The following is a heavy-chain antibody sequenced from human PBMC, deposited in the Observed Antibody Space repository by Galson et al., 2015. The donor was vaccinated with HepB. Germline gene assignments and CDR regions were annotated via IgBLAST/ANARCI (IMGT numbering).Heavy chain of an antibody. V-gene: IGHV5-51*01. D-gene: IGHD1-26*01. Sequence: QSGAEVKKPGESLKISCKGSGSIFTNYWIGWVRQMSGKGLEWMGIIYPGDSESRYSPSFQGQVTISADKSISIASLQWSSLKASDTAMYYCARQVGIGSGSTDYWGQGTLVSVSS. CDR2: IYPGDSES. CDR1: GSIFTNYW. CDR3: ARQVGIGSGSTDY. J-gene: IGHJ4*02.